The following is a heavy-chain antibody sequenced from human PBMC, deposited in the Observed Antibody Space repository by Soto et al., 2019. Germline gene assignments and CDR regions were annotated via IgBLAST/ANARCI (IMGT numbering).Heavy chain of an antibody. CDR3: ARVLGTSLESVVVPAAIGAFDI. D-gene: IGHD2-2*02. V-gene: IGHV1-69*06. CDR2: IIPIFGTA. CDR1: GGTFSSYA. Sequence: QVQLVQSGAEVKNPGSSVKVSCKASGGTFSSYAISWVRQAPGQGLEWMGGIIPIFGTANYAHKLQGRVTITANKSTSTAYMELSSLRSEDTAVYYCARVLGTSLESVVVPAAIGAFDIWGQGTMVTVSS. J-gene: IGHJ3*02.